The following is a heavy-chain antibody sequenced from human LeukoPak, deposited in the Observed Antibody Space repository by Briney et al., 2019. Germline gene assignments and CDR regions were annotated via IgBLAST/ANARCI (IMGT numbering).Heavy chain of an antibody. V-gene: IGHV3-23*01. D-gene: IGHD3-22*01. Sequence: PGGSLRLSCAASGFTFSSYVMSWVRQAPGKGLEWVSAISGSGGSTYYADSVKGRFTISRDNSKNTLYLQVNSLRAEDTAVYYCAKNHYDSSGYYPHDWGQGTLVTVSS. CDR3: AKNHYDSSGYYPHD. CDR1: GFTFSSYV. J-gene: IGHJ4*02. CDR2: ISGSGGST.